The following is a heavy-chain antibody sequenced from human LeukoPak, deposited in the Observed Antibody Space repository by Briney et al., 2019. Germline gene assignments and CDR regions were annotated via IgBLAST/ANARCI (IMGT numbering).Heavy chain of an antibody. CDR1: RFTFSSYA. CDR3: AKERSSGWPFDY. Sequence: GRSLRLSCAASRFTFSSYAMSWVRQAPGKGLEWVSGISGSGDRTHDADSVKGRFTISRDNSKNTVYLQMNSLRADDTAVYYCAKERSSGWPFDYWGQGTLSPSPQ. CDR2: ISGSGDRT. J-gene: IGHJ4*02. D-gene: IGHD6-19*01. V-gene: IGHV3-23*01.